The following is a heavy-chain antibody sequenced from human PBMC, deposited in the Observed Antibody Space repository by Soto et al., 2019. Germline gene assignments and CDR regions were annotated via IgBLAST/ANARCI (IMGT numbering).Heavy chain of an antibody. Sequence: SETLSLTCAVSGGSISDTNWWTWVRQTPGKGLEWIGEIYHSGSPTYSPSLRGRATISVDKSNNQFSLRLRYVTAADTAVYYCARGRNILTGYYIRGALAPVDYWGQGTLVTVSS. CDR1: GGSISDTNW. CDR3: ARGRNILTGYYIRGALAPVDY. CDR2: IYHSGSP. J-gene: IGHJ4*02. V-gene: IGHV4-4*02. D-gene: IGHD3-9*01.